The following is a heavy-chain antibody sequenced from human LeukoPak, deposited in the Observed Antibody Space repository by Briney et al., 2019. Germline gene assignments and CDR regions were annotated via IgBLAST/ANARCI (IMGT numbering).Heavy chain of an antibody. D-gene: IGHD5-12*01. CDR3: AKAPARDIVATITYYFDY. V-gene: IGHV3-7*03. CDR2: IKQDGSEK. CDR1: GFTFSSYW. J-gene: IGHJ4*02. Sequence: GGSLRLPCAASGFTFSSYWMSWVRQAPGKGLEWVANIKQDGSEKNYMDSVKGRFIISRENAKNSLYLQMNSLRAEDTALYYCAKAPARDIVATITYYFDYWGQGTLVTVSS.